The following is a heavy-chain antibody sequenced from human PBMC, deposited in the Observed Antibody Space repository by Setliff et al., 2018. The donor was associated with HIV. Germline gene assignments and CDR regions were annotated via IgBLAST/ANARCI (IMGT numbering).Heavy chain of an antibody. CDR2: ISPSGSYI. CDR3: AKCQGYNWNDGKVATFDY. CDR1: GFTFISHN. V-gene: IGHV3-21*04. J-gene: IGHJ4*02. D-gene: IGHD1-20*01. Sequence: PGGSLRLSCAASGFTFISHNMNWVRQAPGKGLEWVSSISPSGSYIYYADSMKGRFTISRDNAKNSLYLQMNNLRAEDTAIYYCAKCQGYNWNDGKVATFDYWGQGALVTVSS.